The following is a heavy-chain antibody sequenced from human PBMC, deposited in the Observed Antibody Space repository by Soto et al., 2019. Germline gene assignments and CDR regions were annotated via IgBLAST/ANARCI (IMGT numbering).Heavy chain of an antibody. CDR1: GYTFTSYG. V-gene: IGHV1-18*04. Sequence: QVQLVQSGAEVKKPGASVKVSCKASGYTFTSYGISWVRQAPRQGLEWMGWISAYNGNTNYAQKLQGRVTMTTDTSTSTAYMELRSLRSDDTAVYYCARERAPGIAAAGTVWFDPWGQGTLVTVSS. CDR3: ARERAPGIAAAGTVWFDP. CDR2: ISAYNGNT. D-gene: IGHD6-13*01. J-gene: IGHJ5*02.